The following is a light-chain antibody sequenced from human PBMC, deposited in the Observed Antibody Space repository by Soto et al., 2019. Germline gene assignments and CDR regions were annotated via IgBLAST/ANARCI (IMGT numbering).Light chain of an antibody. CDR2: GAS. CDR3: QQYGSF. V-gene: IGKV3-20*01. Sequence: ESGLTQSPVTLSLSPVERATLSCRASQSVSRSYLAWYQQKPGQGHRLLMYGASSRATGIPDRFSGSGSGTDFTLTISRLEPEDFAVYYCQQYGSFFGPGTKVDIK. J-gene: IGKJ3*01. CDR1: QSVSRSY.